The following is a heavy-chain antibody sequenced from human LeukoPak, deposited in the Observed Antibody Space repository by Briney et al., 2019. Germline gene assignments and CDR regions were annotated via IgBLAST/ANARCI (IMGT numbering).Heavy chain of an antibody. Sequence: GGSLRLSCAASGFTFRSYAMNWVRQAPGKGLEWVSAISADGDSTYYADSVKGRFTISRDNSKNTLYLQMNGLRPGDTAVHYCAKRRYCTSTSCHDFDYWGQGTLVTVSS. D-gene: IGHD2-2*01. CDR1: GFTFRSYA. J-gene: IGHJ4*02. CDR2: ISADGDST. V-gene: IGHV3-23*01. CDR3: AKRRYCTSTSCHDFDY.